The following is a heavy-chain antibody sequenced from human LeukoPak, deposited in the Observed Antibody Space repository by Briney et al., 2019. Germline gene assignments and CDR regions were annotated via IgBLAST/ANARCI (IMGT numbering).Heavy chain of an antibody. CDR2: ISYDGSNK. CDR3: ARGGSFIFREGGTVDY. D-gene: IGHD1-14*01. V-gene: IGHV3-30*04. Sequence: PGGSLRLSCAASGFTFSSYAMHWVRQAPGKGLEWVAVISYDGSNKYYADSVKGRFTISRDNSKNTLYLQMNSLRAEDTAVYYCARGGSFIFREGGTVDYWGQGTLVTVSS. CDR1: GFTFSSYA. J-gene: IGHJ4*02.